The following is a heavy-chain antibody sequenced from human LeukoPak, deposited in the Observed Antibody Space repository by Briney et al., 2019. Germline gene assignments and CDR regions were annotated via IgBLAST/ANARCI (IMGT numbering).Heavy chain of an antibody. J-gene: IGHJ4*02. Sequence: SQTQSLTCAVSGGSISSGGYSWSWIRQPPGKGLEWIGYIYHSGSTYYNPSLKSRVTISLDTSKNQFSLKLSSVTAADTAVYYCARGQGTVTTHWGQGTLVTVSS. D-gene: IGHD4-17*01. CDR3: ARGQGTVTTH. CDR2: IYHSGST. CDR1: GGSISSGGYS. V-gene: IGHV4-30-2*01.